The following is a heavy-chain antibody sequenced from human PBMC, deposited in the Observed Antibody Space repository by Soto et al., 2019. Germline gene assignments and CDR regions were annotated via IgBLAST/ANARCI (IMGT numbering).Heavy chain of an antibody. V-gene: IGHV3-33*01. CDR1: GFTFSSYG. CDR3: ARDEAGWL. Sequence: QVQLVESGGGVVQPGGSLRLSGAASGFTFSSYGMHWVRQAPGKGLEWVAIIWYDGSNKYYVDSVKGRFTISRDNSKNTLYLQMNSLRGEDTAVYYCARDEAGWLWGQGTLVTVCS. J-gene: IGHJ4*02. D-gene: IGHD6-19*01. CDR2: IWYDGSNK.